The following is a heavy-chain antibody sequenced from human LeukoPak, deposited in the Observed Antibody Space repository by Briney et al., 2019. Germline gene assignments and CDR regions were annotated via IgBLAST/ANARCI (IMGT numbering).Heavy chain of an antibody. V-gene: IGHV3-48*03. Sequence: GGSLRLSCAASGFTFSSYEIIWVRQAPGKGLEWISYTSTSGSTTNNADSVKGRFTISRDNAKNSLFLQMNSLRGEDTAVYYCTRNGGGLDYWGRGTLVTVSS. CDR1: GFTFSSYE. J-gene: IGHJ4*02. D-gene: IGHD2-21*01. CDR3: TRNGGGLDY. CDR2: TSTSGSTT.